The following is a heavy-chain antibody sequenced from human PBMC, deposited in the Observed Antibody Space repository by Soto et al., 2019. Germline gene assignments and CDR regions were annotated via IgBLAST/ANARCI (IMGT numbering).Heavy chain of an antibody. CDR1: GYTFTGYY. CDR3: ARVPTETYSPAAPYPYYFDY. J-gene: IGHJ4*02. Sequence: ASVKVSCKASGYTFTGYYMHWVRQAPGQGLEWMGWINPNSGGTNYAQKFQGWVTMTRDTSISTAYMELSRLRSDDTAVYYCARVPTETYSPAAPYPYYFDYWGQGTLVTVSS. CDR2: INPNSGGT. V-gene: IGHV1-2*04. D-gene: IGHD6-13*01.